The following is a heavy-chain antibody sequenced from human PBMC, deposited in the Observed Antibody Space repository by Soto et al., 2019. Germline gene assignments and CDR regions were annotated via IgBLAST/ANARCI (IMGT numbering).Heavy chain of an antibody. J-gene: IGHJ4*02. CDR2: IYYSGST. V-gene: IGHV4-39*01. D-gene: IGHD1-7*01. CDR1: GGSISSSSYY. CDR3: ARLSWNYGANFDY. Sequence: PSETLSLTCTVSGGSISSSSYYWGWIRQPPGKGLEWIGSIYYSGSTYYNPSLKSRVTISVDTSKNQFSLKLSSVTAADTAVYYCARLSWNYGANFDYWGQGTLVTVSS.